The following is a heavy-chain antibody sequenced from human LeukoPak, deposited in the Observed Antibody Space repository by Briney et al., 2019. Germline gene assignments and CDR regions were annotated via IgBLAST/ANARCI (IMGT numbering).Heavy chain of an antibody. J-gene: IGHJ4*02. CDR1: GVTFSSGW. CDR3: ARSPDGFDY. D-gene: IGHD1-14*01. V-gene: IGHV3-7*01. CDR2: IKPDENEK. Sequence: GGSLRLSCAASGVTFSSGWMSWGRQAPGKGLEWVANIKPDENEKYYVDSVKGRFTISRDNAKNSLYLQMNSLRAEDTAVYYCARSPDGFDYWGPGALVTVSS.